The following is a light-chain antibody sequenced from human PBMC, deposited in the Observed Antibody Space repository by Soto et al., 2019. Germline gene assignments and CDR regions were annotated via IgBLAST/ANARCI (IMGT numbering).Light chain of an antibody. CDR3: QKYATSPWK. Sequence: EIVLTQCPATLSLSPGERSTISCGASQSVSSYLLWYQQKPGQTPRLLIYDTSNRATGIPARFSGSGSGTDFTLTISRLEPEDFILYYCQKYATSPWKFGQGTKVDIK. CDR1: QSVSSY. CDR2: DTS. V-gene: IGKV3-11*01. J-gene: IGKJ1*01.